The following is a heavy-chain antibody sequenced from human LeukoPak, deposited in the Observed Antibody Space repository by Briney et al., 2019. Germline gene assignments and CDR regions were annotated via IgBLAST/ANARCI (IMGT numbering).Heavy chain of an antibody. CDR2: IYSGGST. CDR1: GFTVSSNY. Sequence: GGSLRLSCAASGFTVSSNYMSWFRQAPGKGLEWVSVIYSGGSTYYADSVKGRFTISRDNSKNTLYLQMNSLRAEDTAVYYCARDLFGVVTSDDAFDIRGQGTMVTVSS. CDR3: ARDLFGVVTSDDAFDI. D-gene: IGHD3-3*01. J-gene: IGHJ3*02. V-gene: IGHV3-53*01.